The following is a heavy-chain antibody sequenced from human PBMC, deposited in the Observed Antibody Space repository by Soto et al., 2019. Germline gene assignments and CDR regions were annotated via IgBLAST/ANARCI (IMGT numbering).Heavy chain of an antibody. CDR1: GGSISSGGYY. J-gene: IGHJ4*02. V-gene: IGHV4-31*03. D-gene: IGHD3-22*01. CDR3: ASTSLYYYDSSGMHSLGY. CDR2: IYYSGST. Sequence: SETLSLTCTVSGGSISSGGYYWSWIRQHPGKGLEWIGYIYYSGSTYYNPSLKSRVTMSVDTSKNQFSLKLSSVTAADTAVYYCASTSLYYYDSSGMHSLGYWGQGTLVTVSS.